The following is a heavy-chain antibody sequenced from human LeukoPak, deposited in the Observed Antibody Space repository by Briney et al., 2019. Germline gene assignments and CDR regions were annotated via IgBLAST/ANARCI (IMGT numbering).Heavy chain of an antibody. CDR2: ISGSGGST. D-gene: IGHD2-2*01. CDR1: VYTFSSYA. Sequence: GGSLRLSCAASVYTFSSYAMSWVPHAPGKGLEGGSAISGSGGSTYYADSVKGRFTISRDNSKNTLYLQMNSVRAEGTAVYYCAKVPVPATATDFDYWGQGTLVTVSS. J-gene: IGHJ4*02. CDR3: AKVPVPATATDFDY. V-gene: IGHV3-23*01.